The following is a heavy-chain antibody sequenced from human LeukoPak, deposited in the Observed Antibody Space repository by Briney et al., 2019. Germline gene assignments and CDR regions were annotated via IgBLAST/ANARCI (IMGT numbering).Heavy chain of an antibody. D-gene: IGHD6-13*01. V-gene: IGHV1-2*02. J-gene: IGHJ5*02. Sequence: ASVKVSCKASGYTFTDYDMHWVRQAPGQGLEWMGWINPNNGGTNYAQKFQGRVTMTRDTSISTAYTELSRLRSDDTAVYYCARERGQQVRFDPWGQGTLVTVSS. CDR3: ARERGQQVRFDP. CDR1: GYTFTDYD. CDR2: INPNNGGT.